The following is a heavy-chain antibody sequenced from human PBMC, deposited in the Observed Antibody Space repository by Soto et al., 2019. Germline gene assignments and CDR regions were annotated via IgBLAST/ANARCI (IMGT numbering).Heavy chain of an antibody. V-gene: IGHV3-74*01. CDR1: GFTLSGRS. CDR2: IDNAGTDS. Sequence: EVQLVESGGGLVQPGGSLRLSCAASGFTLSGRSMHWVRQAPGKWLVWVSGIDNAGTDSTYADSVKGRFTSSRDNAKNMLYLPMNSLRVEDTSVYYCARGWFGPDVWGNGTTVTVSS. CDR3: ARGWFGPDV. D-gene: IGHD3-10*01. J-gene: IGHJ6*04.